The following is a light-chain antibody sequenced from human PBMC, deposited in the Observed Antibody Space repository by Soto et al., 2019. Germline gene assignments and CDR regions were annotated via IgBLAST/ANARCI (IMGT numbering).Light chain of an antibody. CDR1: SSNIGSNY. J-gene: IGLJ2*01. V-gene: IGLV1-47*01. CDR2: RNN. CDR3: AAWDDSWGVV. Sequence: QSVLTQPPSASGTPGQRVTISCSGSSSNIGSNYVYWYQQLPGTAPKLLIYRNNQRPSGVPDRFSGSKSGTSASLAISGLRSEDEADYYCAAWDDSWGVVFGGGTQLTVL.